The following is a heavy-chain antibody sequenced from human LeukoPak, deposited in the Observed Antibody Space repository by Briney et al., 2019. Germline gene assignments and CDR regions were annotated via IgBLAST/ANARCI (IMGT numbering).Heavy chain of an antibody. CDR3: SRVPGLRLGELSFDY. Sequence: ASVHVSRKVSVYTFTSYGISWVRQPPGQGLEWMGWISAYNGKTNYAHKLQGRVTMTTDTSTSTAYMELRSLRSDNTAVYYCSRVPGLRLGELSFDYWGQGTPVTASS. D-gene: IGHD3-16*02. CDR1: VYTFTSYG. J-gene: IGHJ4*02. CDR2: ISAYNGKT. V-gene: IGHV1-18*01.